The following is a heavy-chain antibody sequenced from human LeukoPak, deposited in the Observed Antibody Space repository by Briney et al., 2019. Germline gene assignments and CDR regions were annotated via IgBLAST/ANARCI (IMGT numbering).Heavy chain of an antibody. J-gene: IGHJ6*03. D-gene: IGHD3-16*01. V-gene: IGHV3-20*04. CDR1: GFTFDSSG. Sequence: PGGSLRLSCAVSGFTFDSSGMSWVRQPPGKGPEWVAGVNWNGGSTGYADSVKGRFTISRDNAKNSLYLQMNSLRVEDTALYYCAKSCAVCPRPLVHYYMDVWGKGTAVTVS. CDR2: VNWNGGST. CDR3: AKSCAVCPRPLVHYYMDV.